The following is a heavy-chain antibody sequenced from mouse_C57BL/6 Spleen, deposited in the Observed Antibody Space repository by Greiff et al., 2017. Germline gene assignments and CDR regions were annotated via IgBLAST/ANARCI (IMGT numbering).Heavy chain of an antibody. D-gene: IGHD2-4*01. CDR2: IYPGDGDT. CDR3: ARLVFYDYDVMDY. Sequence: QVQLQQSGAELVKPGASVKISCKASGYAFSSYWMNWVKQRPGKGLEWIGQIYPGDGDTNYNGKFKGKATLTADKSSSTAYMQLSSLTSEDSAVYFCARLVFYDYDVMDYWGQGTSVTVSS. J-gene: IGHJ4*01. V-gene: IGHV1-80*01. CDR1: GYAFSSYW.